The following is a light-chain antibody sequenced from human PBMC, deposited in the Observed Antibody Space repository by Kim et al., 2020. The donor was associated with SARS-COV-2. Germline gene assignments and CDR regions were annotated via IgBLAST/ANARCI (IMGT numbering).Light chain of an antibody. CDR3: HQYYSPPYT. V-gene: IGKV4-1*01. Sequence: RATINCKSSQSVLYSSNNKDYFAWYQQKPGQPPKLLIYWASTRESGVPDRFSASGSGTDFTLTISSLQAEDVAVYYCHQYYSPPYTFGQGTKLEI. J-gene: IGKJ2*01. CDR2: WAS. CDR1: QSVLYSSNNKDY.